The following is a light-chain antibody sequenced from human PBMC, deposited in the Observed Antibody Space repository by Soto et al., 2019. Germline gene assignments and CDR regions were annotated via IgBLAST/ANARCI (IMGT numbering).Light chain of an antibody. Sequence: DIQMTQSPSTLSASVGDRVTITCRASQSISSWLAWYQQKPGKAPKLLIYDASSLESGVPSRFSGSGSGTEFPLTLRSRHPDYFATYFCKRYNSYWTSGQGTKGESK. V-gene: IGKV1-5*01. CDR3: KRYNSYWT. CDR2: DAS. J-gene: IGKJ1*01. CDR1: QSISSW.